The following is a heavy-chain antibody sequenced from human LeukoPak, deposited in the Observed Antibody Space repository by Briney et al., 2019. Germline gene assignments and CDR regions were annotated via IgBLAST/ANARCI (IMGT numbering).Heavy chain of an antibody. V-gene: IGHV1-69*04. CDR3: ARAHDYGDFPFDY. Sequence: SVKVSCKASGGTFSSYAISWVRQAPGQGLEWMGRIIPILGIANYARKFQGRVTITADKSTSTAYMELSSLRSEDTAVYYCARAHDYGDFPFDYWGQGTLVTVSS. CDR1: GGTFSSYA. D-gene: IGHD4-17*01. CDR2: IIPILGIA. J-gene: IGHJ4*02.